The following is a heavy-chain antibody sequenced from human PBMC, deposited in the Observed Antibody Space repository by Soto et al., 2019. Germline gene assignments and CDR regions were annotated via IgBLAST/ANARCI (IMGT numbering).Heavy chain of an antibody. CDR2: IYPGDSDT. Sequence: PGESLKISCKGSGYSLTSYWIGWVRQMPGKGLEWMGIIYPGDSDTRYSPSFQGQVTISADKSISTAYLQWSSLKASDTAMYYCARLGYDFWSGYNYYYYGMDVWGQGTTVTVSS. D-gene: IGHD3-3*01. V-gene: IGHV5-51*01. CDR3: ARLGYDFWSGYNYYYYGMDV. CDR1: GYSLTSYW. J-gene: IGHJ6*02.